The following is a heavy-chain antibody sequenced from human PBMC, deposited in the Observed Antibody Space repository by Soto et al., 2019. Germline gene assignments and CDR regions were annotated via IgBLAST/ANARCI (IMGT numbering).Heavy chain of an antibody. D-gene: IGHD2-15*01. V-gene: IGHV3-33*01. CDR1: GFTFSSYG. J-gene: IGHJ4*02. Sequence: QVQLVESGGGGVQPGRSLRLSCAASGFTFSSYGMHWVRQAPGKGPEWVAVIWYDGSNKYYADSVKGRFTISRDNSKNTLYLQMNSLRAEDTAVYYCARDYCSGGSGPSGYWGQGTLVTVSS. CDR3: ARDYCSGGSGPSGY. CDR2: IWYDGSNK.